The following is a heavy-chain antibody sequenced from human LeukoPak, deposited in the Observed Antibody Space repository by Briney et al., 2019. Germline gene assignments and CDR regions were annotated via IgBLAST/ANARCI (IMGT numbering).Heavy chain of an antibody. CDR2: ISNSGSSK. V-gene: IGHV3-23*01. J-gene: IGHJ4*02. CDR1: GFTFSNYA. D-gene: IGHD6-13*01. CDR3: AKGEYGSSWPD. Sequence: GGSLRLSCAASGFTFSNYAMNWVRQAPGKGLEWVSGISNSGSSKDYADSVKGRFTISRDNSKNTLFLQMNSLRAEDTAIYYCAKGEYGSSWPDWGQGSLVTVSS.